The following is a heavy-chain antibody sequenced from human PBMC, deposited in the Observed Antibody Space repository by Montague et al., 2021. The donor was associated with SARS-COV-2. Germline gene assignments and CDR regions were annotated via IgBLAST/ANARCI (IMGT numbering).Heavy chain of an antibody. D-gene: IGHD3/OR15-3a*01. CDR1: GGAMNSVSDF. CDR2: VRPGRRT. J-gene: IGHJ4*02. V-gene: IGHV4-61*02. CDR3: TTDTDWRGIEY. Sequence: TLSLTCTVSGGAMNSVSDFWGWIRQASGKGPEWIGRVRPGRRTNYNPSLGSRVTVSLDMSKSQFSLTLSSVTAAGSAVYYCTTDTDWRGIEYWGLGTLVTVSS.